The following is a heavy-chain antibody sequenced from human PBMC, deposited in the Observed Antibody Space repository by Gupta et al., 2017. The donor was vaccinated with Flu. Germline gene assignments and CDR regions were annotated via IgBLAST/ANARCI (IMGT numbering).Heavy chain of an antibody. Sequence: QSPSRGREWLGRTYYRSKWYTDYAVSVKSRITINPDTSKNQFSLQLNSVTPEDTAVYYCASGYSSSSKWFDPWGQGTLVTVSS. CDR3: ASGYSSSSKWFDP. V-gene: IGHV6-1*01. D-gene: IGHD6-13*01. CDR2: TYYRSKWYT. J-gene: IGHJ5*02.